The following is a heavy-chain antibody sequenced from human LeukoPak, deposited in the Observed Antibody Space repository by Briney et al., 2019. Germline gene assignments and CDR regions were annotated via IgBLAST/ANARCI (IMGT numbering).Heavy chain of an antibody. CDR2: IKSKTDGGTT. J-gene: IGHJ4*02. V-gene: IGHV3-15*01. D-gene: IGHD6-6*01. Sequence: GGSLGLSCAASGFTFSNAWMSWVRQAPGKGLEWVGRIKSKTDGGTTDYAAPVKGRFTISRDDSKNTLYLQMNGLKTEDTAVYYCTTGTYSSSYDFDYWGQGTLVTVSS. CDR3: TTGTYSSSYDFDY. CDR1: GFTFSNAW.